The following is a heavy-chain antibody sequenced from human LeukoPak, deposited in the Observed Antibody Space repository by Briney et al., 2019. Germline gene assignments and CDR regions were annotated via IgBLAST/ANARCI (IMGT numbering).Heavy chain of an antibody. V-gene: IGHV1-18*01. D-gene: IGHD5-12*01. Sequence: KPGASVKVSCKASGYTFTSYGISWVRQAPGQGLEWMGRISAYNGNTNYAQKLQGRVTMTTDTSTSTAYMELRSLRSDDTAVYYCARDGGGGYSGYDPTFDPWGQGTLVTVSS. J-gene: IGHJ5*02. CDR1: GYTFTSYG. CDR3: ARDGGGGYSGYDPTFDP. CDR2: ISAYNGNT.